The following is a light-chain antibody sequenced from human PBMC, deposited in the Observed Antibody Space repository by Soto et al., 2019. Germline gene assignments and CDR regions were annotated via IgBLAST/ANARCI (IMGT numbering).Light chain of an antibody. CDR2: GNR. J-gene: IGLJ2*01. CDR3: QSYDISLSGVV. Sequence: QSVLTQPPSVSGAPGQRVTISCTGSSSNNGADYNVHWYQHLPRTAPKVLIYGNRHRPSGVPDRFSGSKSGTSASLAITGLQADDEADYYCQSYDISLSGVVFGGGTKLTVL. CDR1: SSNNGADYN. V-gene: IGLV1-40*01.